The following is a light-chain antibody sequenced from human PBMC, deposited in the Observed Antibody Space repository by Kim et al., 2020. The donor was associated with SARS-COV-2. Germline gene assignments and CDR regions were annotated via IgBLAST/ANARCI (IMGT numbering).Light chain of an antibody. CDR2: RNN. CDR1: SSNIGSNY. Sequence: QSVLTQPPSASGTPGQRVTISCSGSSSNIGSNYVYWYQQLPGTAPKLLIYRNNQRPSGVPDRYSGSKSGTSVSLAISGLRSEDEADYYCAAWDDSLSGWVFGGETQLTVL. V-gene: IGLV1-47*01. CDR3: AAWDDSLSGWV. J-gene: IGLJ3*02.